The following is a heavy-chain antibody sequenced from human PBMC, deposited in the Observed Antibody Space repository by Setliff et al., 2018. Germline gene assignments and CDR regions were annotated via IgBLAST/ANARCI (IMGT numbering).Heavy chain of an antibody. D-gene: IGHD3-9*01. V-gene: IGHV3-7*01. Sequence: PGESLKISCAASGFTFSSYWMSWVRQAPGKGLEWVANIKQDGSEKYYVDSVKGRFTISGDNAKNSLYLQMNSLRAEDTAVYYCARDDYDILTGSPGEDAFDIWGQGTMVTVSS. J-gene: IGHJ3*02. CDR1: GFTFSSYW. CDR3: ARDDYDILTGSPGEDAFDI. CDR2: IKQDGSEK.